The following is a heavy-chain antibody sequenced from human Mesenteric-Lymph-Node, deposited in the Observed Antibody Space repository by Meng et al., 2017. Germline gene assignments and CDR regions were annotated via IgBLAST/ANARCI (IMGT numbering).Heavy chain of an antibody. CDR3: ATRGNPYLNY. V-gene: IGHV1-18*01. CDR2: IYAYKGVT. J-gene: IGHJ4*02. CDR1: GYTSDG. Sequence: QVQLVQSGAEVKKPGAPVKVSCEASGYTSDGFSWVRQAPGQGLEWIGWIYAYKGVTNYAQKFQGRVTMATDTSTSTGYMELRGLRSDDTAVYYCATRGNPYLNYWGQGTLVTVSS.